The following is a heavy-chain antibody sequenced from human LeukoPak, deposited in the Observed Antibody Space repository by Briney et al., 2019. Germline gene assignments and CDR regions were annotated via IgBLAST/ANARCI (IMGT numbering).Heavy chain of an antibody. J-gene: IGHJ4*02. CDR1: GFTFGKYW. V-gene: IGHV3-7*03. Sequence: PGGSLRLSCVASGFTFGKYWMSWVRQAPGKGLEWVASIKLDGSEKNYVDSVKGRFTISRDNTKNSLYLQMHSLRAEDTAVFYCARDQYDTWSRRGNFDSWGQGTLVIVSS. D-gene: IGHD3/OR15-3a*01. CDR3: ARDQYDTWSRRGNFDS. CDR2: IKLDGSEK.